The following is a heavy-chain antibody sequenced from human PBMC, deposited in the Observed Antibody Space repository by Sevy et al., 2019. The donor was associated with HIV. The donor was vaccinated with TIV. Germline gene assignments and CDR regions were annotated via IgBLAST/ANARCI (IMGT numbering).Heavy chain of an antibody. CDR1: GFTFSDYY. J-gene: IGHJ3*02. CDR2: ISSSGSTI. D-gene: IGHD5-12*01. Sequence: GGSLRLSCAASGFTFSDYYMSWIRQAPGKGLEWVSYISSSGSTIYYADSVKGRFTISRDNAKNTLYLQMNSLRAEDTAVYYCAREGGYGNDDAFDIWGQGTMVTVSS. V-gene: IGHV3-11*01. CDR3: AREGGYGNDDAFDI.